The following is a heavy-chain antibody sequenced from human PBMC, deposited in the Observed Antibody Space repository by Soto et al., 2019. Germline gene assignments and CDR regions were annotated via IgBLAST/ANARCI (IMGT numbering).Heavy chain of an antibody. Sequence: EVHLVESGGGLVRPGGSLKLSCAASGFPFAGSTMHWVRQSSGKGLEWVGRIRTIGNKFSTAYAASLKGRFTISRDDSKNTSYLQMDSLKTEDTAIYSCSLHRGAPPGHFESWGQGTLVTVSS. J-gene: IGHJ4*02. CDR1: GFPFAGST. CDR2: IRTIGNKFST. CDR3: SLHRGAPPGHFES. D-gene: IGHD1-26*01. V-gene: IGHV3-73*02.